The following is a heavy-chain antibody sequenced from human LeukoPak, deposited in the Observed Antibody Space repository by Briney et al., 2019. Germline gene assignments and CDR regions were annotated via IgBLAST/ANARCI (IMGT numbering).Heavy chain of an antibody. CDR1: GFTFSSYV. CDR2: ISYDGSDK. J-gene: IGHJ4*02. CDR3: ATLLLGVGGDY. D-gene: IGHD2-15*01. V-gene: IGHV3-30*03. Sequence: SLRLSCVAPGFTFSSYVMHWVRQPPRKGLDGVAMISYDGSDKYYAESVKGRFTISRDNSKNTLYLQMNSLRDEDTAMYSCATLLLGVGGDYWGQGTLVTVSS.